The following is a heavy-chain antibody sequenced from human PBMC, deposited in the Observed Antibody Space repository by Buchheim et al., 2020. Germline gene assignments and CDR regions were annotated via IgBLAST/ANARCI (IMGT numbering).Heavy chain of an antibody. D-gene: IGHD3-10*01. CDR1: GGSISSSSYY. J-gene: IGHJ6*02. CDR3: ARHIKGWVTMVRGVGMDV. Sequence: QLQLQESGPGLVKPSETLSLTCTVSGGSISSSSYYWGWIRQPPGKGLEWIGSIYYSGSTYYNPSLKSRVTISVDTSKNQFSLKLSSVTAADTAVYYCARHIKGWVTMVRGVGMDVWGQGTT. CDR2: IYYSGST. V-gene: IGHV4-39*01.